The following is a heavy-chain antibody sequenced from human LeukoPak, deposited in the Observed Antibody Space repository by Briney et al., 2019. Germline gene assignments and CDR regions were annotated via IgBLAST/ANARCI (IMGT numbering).Heavy chain of an antibody. V-gene: IGHV3-13*01. J-gene: IGHJ6*03. Sequence: GGSLRLSCAASGFTFSSYDMHWVRQATGKGLEWVSAIGTAGDTYYPGSVKGRFTISRENAENSLYLQMNSLRAGDTAVYYCARAGGNYYYMDVWGKGTTVTVSS. CDR2: IGTAGDT. CDR1: GFTFSSYD. CDR3: ARAGGNYYYMDV. D-gene: IGHD1-1*01.